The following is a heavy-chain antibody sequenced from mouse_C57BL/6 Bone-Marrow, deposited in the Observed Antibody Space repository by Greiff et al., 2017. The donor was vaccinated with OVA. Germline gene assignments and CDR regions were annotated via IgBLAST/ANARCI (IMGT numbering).Heavy chain of an antibody. V-gene: IGHV5-17*01. Sequence: EVMLVESGGGLVKPGGSLKLSCAASGFTFSDYGMHWGRQAEEKGLEGVAYISSGSSTIYEADTVRGRFTISRDNAKNTLFLQMTSLRSEDTAMYYCAREPYYYGSSYRYFDVWGTGTTVTVSS. J-gene: IGHJ1*03. CDR2: ISSGSSTI. CDR1: GFTFSDYG. CDR3: AREPYYYGSSYRYFDV. D-gene: IGHD1-1*01.